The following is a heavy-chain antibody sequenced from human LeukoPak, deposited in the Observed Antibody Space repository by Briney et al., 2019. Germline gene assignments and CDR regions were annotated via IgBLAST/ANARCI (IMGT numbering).Heavy chain of an antibody. D-gene: IGHD4-23*01. CDR2: IYYTGST. CDR1: GGSISSSSYY. V-gene: IGHV4-61*01. CDR3: ARGGTVVNLSF. Sequence: RPSETLSLTCTVSGGSISSSSYYWSWIRQPPGKGLEWIGYIYYTGSTNYNASLKSRVTISIDTSKNQFSLNLNSVTAADTAVYYCARGGTVVNLSFWGQGTLVTVSS. J-gene: IGHJ4*02.